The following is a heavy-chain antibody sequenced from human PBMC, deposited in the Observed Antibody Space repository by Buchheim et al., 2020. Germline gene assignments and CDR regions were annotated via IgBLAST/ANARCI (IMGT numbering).Heavy chain of an antibody. D-gene: IGHD6-13*01. V-gene: IGHV3-21*01. Sequence: EVQLVESGGGLVKPGGSLRLSCAASGFTFSSYSMNWVRQAPGKGLEWVSSNSSSSSYIYYADSVKGRFTISRDNAKKSLYLQMNSLRAEDTAVYYCARGPLAAAGYNWFDPWGQGTL. J-gene: IGHJ5*02. CDR1: GFTFSSYS. CDR3: ARGPLAAAGYNWFDP. CDR2: NSSSSSYI.